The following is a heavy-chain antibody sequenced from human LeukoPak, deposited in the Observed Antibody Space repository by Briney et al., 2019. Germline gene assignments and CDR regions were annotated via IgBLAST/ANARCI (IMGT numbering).Heavy chain of an antibody. J-gene: IGHJ4*02. Sequence: GGSLRLSCAASGFTSSSYAMSWVRQAPGKGLEWVSAISGSGGSTYYADSVKGRFTISRDNSKNTLYLQMNSLRAEDTAVYYCAKESITMIVVVTSFDYWGQGTLVTVSS. CDR2: ISGSGGST. CDR1: GFTSSSYA. V-gene: IGHV3-23*01. CDR3: AKESITMIVVVTSFDY. D-gene: IGHD3-22*01.